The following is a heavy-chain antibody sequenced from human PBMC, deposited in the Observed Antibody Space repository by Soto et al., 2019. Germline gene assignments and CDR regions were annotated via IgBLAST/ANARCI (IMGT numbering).Heavy chain of an antibody. Sequence: PGESLKISCKGSGYSFTSYWIGWVRQMPGKGLEWMGIIYPGDSDTRYSPSFQGQVTISADKSISTAYLQWSSLKASDTAMYYCARLPTGPDSGSLNWFDPWGQGTMVTVSS. CDR2: IYPGDSDT. J-gene: IGHJ5*02. CDR1: GYSFTSYW. D-gene: IGHD5-12*01. V-gene: IGHV5-51*01. CDR3: ARLPTGPDSGSLNWFDP.